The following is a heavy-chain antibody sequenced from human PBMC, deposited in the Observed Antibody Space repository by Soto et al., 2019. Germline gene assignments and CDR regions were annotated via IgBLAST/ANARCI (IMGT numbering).Heavy chain of an antibody. CDR1: GYTLSELS. V-gene: IGHV1-24*01. CDR3: ARGCGSSGSYYYFGY. D-gene: IGHD2-15*01. J-gene: IGHJ4*02. CDR2: FYPDDGET. Sequence: ASVKVSCKVSGYTLSELSMHWVRQAPGKGVEWVGGFYPDDGETIYAQKLQGRVTMTEDTSTDTAHMELSSLRSDDTAVYYCARGCGSSGSYYYFGYRGQGNLVTVSS.